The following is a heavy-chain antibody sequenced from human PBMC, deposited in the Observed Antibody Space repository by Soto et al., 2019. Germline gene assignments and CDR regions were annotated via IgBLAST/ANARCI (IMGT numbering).Heavy chain of an antibody. J-gene: IGHJ6*02. CDR1: GFTFSDYY. Sequence: GGSLRLSCAASGFTFSDYYMSWIRQAPGKGLEWVSYISSSSSYTNYADSVKGRFTISRDNAKNSLYLQMNSLRAEDTAVYYCAGLPYYDILTGYSQYNYYYGMDVWGQGTTVTVSS. D-gene: IGHD3-9*01. CDR2: ISSSSSYT. V-gene: IGHV3-11*06. CDR3: AGLPYYDILTGYSQYNYYYGMDV.